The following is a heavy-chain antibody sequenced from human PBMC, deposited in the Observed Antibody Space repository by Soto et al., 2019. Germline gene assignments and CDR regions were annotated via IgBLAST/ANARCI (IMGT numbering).Heavy chain of an antibody. J-gene: IGHJ5*02. Sequence: SETLSLTCTVSGGSISSSSYYWGWIRQPPGKGLEWIGSIYYSGSTYYNPSLKSRVTISVDTSKNQFSLKLGSVTAADTAVYYCARPNSFHSGYDSGDNWFDPWGQGTLVTVSS. CDR2: IYYSGST. D-gene: IGHD5-12*01. CDR3: ARPNSFHSGYDSGDNWFDP. CDR1: GGSISSSSYY. V-gene: IGHV4-39*01.